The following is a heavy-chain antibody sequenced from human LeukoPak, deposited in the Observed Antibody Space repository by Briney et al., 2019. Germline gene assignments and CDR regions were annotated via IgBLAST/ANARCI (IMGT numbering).Heavy chain of an antibody. Sequence: SETLSLTCTVSGGSISSGGYYWSWIRQPPGKGLEWIGYIYHSGSTYYNPSLKSRVTISVDRSKNQFSLKLSSVTAADTAVYYCASAYCGGDCTPYWYFDLWGRGTLVTVSS. CDR3: ASAYCGGDCTPYWYFDL. CDR2: IYHSGST. J-gene: IGHJ2*01. CDR1: GGSISSGGYY. V-gene: IGHV4-30-2*01. D-gene: IGHD2-21*02.